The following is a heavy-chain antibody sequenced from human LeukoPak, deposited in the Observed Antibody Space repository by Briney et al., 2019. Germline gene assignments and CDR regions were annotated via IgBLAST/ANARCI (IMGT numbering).Heavy chain of an antibody. CDR2: LYYGGPT. J-gene: IGHJ4*02. CDR3: ARHFGSATYYNGFDV. Sequence: SSETLSLTCTVSGASISSSIYYWAWIRQPPGKGLEWIGTLYYGGPTYYNPSLKSRVTIFVDTSKNQISLKLISVSAADTAVYYCARHFGSATYYNGFDVWGQGTLVTVSS. CDR1: GASISSSIYY. V-gene: IGHV4-39*01. D-gene: IGHD3-10*01.